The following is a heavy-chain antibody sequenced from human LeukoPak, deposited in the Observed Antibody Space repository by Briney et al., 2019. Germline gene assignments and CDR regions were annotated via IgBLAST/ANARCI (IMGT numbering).Heavy chain of an antibody. V-gene: IGHV3-74*01. Sequence: GGSLRLSCAASGFTFSDHWMHWVRQAPGKELVWVSRINIDGSYTTYADSVKGRFTVSRDNAKNTLYLQMNSPRTGDTAVYYCARDPGWYYDSSGYFDYWGQGTLVTVSS. J-gene: IGHJ4*02. CDR1: GFTFSDHW. CDR3: ARDPGWYYDSSGYFDY. CDR2: INIDGSYT. D-gene: IGHD3-22*01.